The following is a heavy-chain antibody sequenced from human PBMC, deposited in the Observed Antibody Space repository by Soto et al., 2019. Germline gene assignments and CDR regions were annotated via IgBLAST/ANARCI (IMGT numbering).Heavy chain of an antibody. D-gene: IGHD3-3*01. V-gene: IGHV3-7*05. J-gene: IGHJ4*02. CDR1: GFTFSGYW. CDR2: IQEDGSKT. CDR3: ASTRGY. Sequence: EVQVVESGGGLVQPGGSLRLSCAVSGFTFSGYWMKWVRQAPGKGLEWVATIQEDGSKTYYLDSVKGRFTISRYSAKXXXXLXMNSLRVDDTAVYYCASTRGYWGQGTLVTVSS.